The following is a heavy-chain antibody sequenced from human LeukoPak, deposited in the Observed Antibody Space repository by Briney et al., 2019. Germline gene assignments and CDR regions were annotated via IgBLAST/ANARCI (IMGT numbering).Heavy chain of an antibody. CDR3: AKEKGWELLRSYIDF. D-gene: IGHD1-26*01. CDR2: ISFDGTNT. CDR1: GFTFSSYG. V-gene: IGHV3-30*18. Sequence: SLRLSCETSGFTFSSYGMHWVRQAPGKGMQWVAVISFDGTNTVYLDSVKGRFTISRDNSKNTLYLQMNSLTSEDTATYYCAKEKGWELLRSYIDFWGQGTLVTVYS. J-gene: IGHJ4*02.